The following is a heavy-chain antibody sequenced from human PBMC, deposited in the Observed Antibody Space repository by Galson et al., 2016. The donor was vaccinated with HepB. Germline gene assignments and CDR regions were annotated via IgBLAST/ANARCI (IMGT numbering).Heavy chain of an antibody. J-gene: IGHJ6*03. Sequence: SLRLSCAASGLTFSSYAMSWVRQAPGKGLEWVSFISGSGGNTNFADSVKGRFTVSRDNSKNTLYLQMNSLRVDDTAVYYCARSEAPSYFYFMDVWGKGTTVTVSS. CDR3: ARSEAPSYFYFMDV. V-gene: IGHV3-23*01. CDR2: ISGSGGNT. CDR1: GLTFSSYA.